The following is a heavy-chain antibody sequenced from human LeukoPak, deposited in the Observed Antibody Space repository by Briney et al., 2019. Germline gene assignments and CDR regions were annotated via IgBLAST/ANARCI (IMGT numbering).Heavy chain of an antibody. J-gene: IGHJ4*02. CDR3: AMRSGYQLDY. CDR2: ISGSGGST. Sequence: PGGSLRLSCAASGFTFEASAMSWVRQAPTKGLEWVSAISGSGGSTYYADSVKGRFTISRDNSRNTLYLQMNSLRTEDTAVYYCAMRSGYQLDYWGQGTLVTVSS. CDR1: GFTFEASA. V-gene: IGHV3-23*01. D-gene: IGHD5-12*01.